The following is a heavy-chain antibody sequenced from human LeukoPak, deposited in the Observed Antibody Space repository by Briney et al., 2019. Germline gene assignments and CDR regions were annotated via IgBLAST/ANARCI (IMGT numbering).Heavy chain of an antibody. D-gene: IGHD6-19*01. J-gene: IGHJ5*02. CDR1: GYSISSGYY. V-gene: IGHV4-38-2*02. CDR3: ARDNGGWYGWFDP. Sequence: SETLSLNCTVSGYSISSGYYWGWIRQHPGKGLEWIGSIYCSGSTYYNPSLKSRVTISVDTSKNQFSLKLSTVTAADTAVYYCARDNGGWYGWFDPWGQGTLVTVSS. CDR2: IYCSGST.